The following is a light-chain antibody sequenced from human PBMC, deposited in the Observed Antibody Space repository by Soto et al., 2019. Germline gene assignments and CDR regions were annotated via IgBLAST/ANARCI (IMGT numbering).Light chain of an antibody. Sequence: DIRMTQSPSTLSASVGDRVTIDCRASQSISSWLALYQQKPGKAPKLLSYDASSFESGVPSWFSGSGSGTEFTLTISSLQPDEFASYYCQQYNSYSWSFGQGTKVEIK. CDR3: QQYNSYSWS. CDR1: QSISSW. V-gene: IGKV1-5*01. J-gene: IGKJ1*01. CDR2: DAS.